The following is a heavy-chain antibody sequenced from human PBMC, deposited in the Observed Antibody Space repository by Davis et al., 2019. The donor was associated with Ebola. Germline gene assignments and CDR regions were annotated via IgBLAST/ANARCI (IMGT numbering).Heavy chain of an antibody. CDR2: IKQDGSEK. D-gene: IGHD3-3*01. CDR3: ARRGDFWSGYSFDY. CDR1: GFTFSSYW. V-gene: IGHV3-7*01. J-gene: IGHJ4*02. Sequence: GESLKISCAASGFTFSSYWMSWVRQAPGKGLEWVANIKQDGSEKYYVDSVKGRFTISRDNAKKSLYLQMKSLRAEDTAVYYCARRGDFWSGYSFDYWGQGTLVSVSS.